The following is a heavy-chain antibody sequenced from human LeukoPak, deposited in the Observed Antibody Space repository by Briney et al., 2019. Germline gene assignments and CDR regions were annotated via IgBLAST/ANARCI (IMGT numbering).Heavy chain of an antibody. CDR1: GGSISSYY. V-gene: IGHV4-59*01. D-gene: IGHD2-15*01. J-gene: IGHJ6*02. CDR2: IYYSGST. Sequence: SETLSLTCTVSGGSISSYYWSWIRQPPGKGLEWIGYIYYSGSTNYNPSLKSRVTISVDTSKNQFSLKLSSVTAADTAVYYCARSGCSGGSCYSAANYGMDVWGQGTTVTVSS. CDR3: ARSGCSGGSCYSAANYGMDV.